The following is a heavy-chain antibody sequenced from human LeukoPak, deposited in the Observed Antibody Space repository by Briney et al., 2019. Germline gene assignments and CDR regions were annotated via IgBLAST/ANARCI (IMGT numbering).Heavy chain of an antibody. CDR3: ARNDSSGYFDY. V-gene: IGHV4-34*01. D-gene: IGHD3-22*01. CDR1: GGSFSGYY. J-gene: IGHJ4*02. CDR2: INHSGST. Sequence: SETLSLTCAVYGGSFSGYYWSWIRQPPGKGLEWIGEINHSGSTNYNPSLKSRVTISVDTSKNQFSLKLSSVTAADTAVYYCARNDSSGYFDYWGQGTLVTVSS.